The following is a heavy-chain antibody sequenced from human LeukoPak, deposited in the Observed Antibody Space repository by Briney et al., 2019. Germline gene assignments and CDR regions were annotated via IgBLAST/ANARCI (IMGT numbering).Heavy chain of an antibody. D-gene: IGHD5-24*01. V-gene: IGHV5-51*01. CDR3: ARRGGDGYNYDGFYFDD. J-gene: IGHJ4*02. CDR2: IYPGDSET. Sequence: GESLKISCKGSGYRFSGYWIGWVRQMPGKGLEWMGIIYPGDSETRYSPSFQGQVTISADKSMSTAYLQWNSRKASDTAMYYCARRGGDGYNYDGFYFDDWGQGTVVTVSS. CDR1: GYRFSGYW.